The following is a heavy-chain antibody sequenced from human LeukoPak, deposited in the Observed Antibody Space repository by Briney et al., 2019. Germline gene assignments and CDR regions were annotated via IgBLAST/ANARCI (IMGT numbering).Heavy chain of an antibody. CDR3: AKKPWRTGYYLDY. J-gene: IGHJ4*02. D-gene: IGHD3/OR15-3a*01. Sequence: GGSLRLSCAASGFTFSSYAMSWVRQAPGKGLEWVSAISGSGGSTCYADSVKGRFTISRDNSKNTLYLQMNSLRAEDTAVYYCAKKPWRTGYYLDYWGQGTLATVSS. V-gene: IGHV3-23*01. CDR1: GFTFSSYA. CDR2: ISGSGGST.